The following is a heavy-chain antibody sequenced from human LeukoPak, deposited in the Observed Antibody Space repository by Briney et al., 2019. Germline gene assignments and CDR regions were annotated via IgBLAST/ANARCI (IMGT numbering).Heavy chain of an antibody. CDR3: ARGLYDILTGYYLHFDY. J-gene: IGHJ4*02. V-gene: IGHV4-39*01. CDR2: IYYRGTT. Sequence: SETLSLTYTVSGGSISSSSHFWGWIRQPPGKGLEWIGTIYYRGTTYYNQSLKSRVTISVDTSKNQFSLKLRSVTAADTAVYYCARGLYDILTGYYLHFDYWGQGTLDTVSS. CDR1: GGSISSSSHF. D-gene: IGHD3-9*01.